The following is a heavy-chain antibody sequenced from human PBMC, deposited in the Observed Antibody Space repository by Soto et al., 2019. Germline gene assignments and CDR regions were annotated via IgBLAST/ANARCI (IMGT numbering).Heavy chain of an antibody. CDR2: IIPIFGTA. V-gene: IGHV1-69*12. CDR1: GGTFSNYG. D-gene: IGHD6-19*01. CDR3: AREGESGGCPDY. Sequence: QVQLVQSGAAVKKPGSSVKVSCKASGGTFSNYGISWVRQAPGQGLEWMGGIIPIFGTANYAQKFQGRVTITADESTSTAYMELSSLRSEDTAVYYCAREGESGGCPDYWGQGTLVTVTS. J-gene: IGHJ4*02.